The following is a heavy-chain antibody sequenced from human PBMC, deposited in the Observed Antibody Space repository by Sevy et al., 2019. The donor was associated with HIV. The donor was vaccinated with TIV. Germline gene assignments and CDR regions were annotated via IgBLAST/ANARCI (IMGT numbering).Heavy chain of an antibody. Sequence: ASVNVSCKASGFTFTSSAVQWVRQARGQRLEWIGWIVVGSGNTNYAQKFQERVTITRDMSTSTAYMELSSLRSEDTAVYYCAADLGCSGGSCYSHDAFDIWGQGTMVTVSS. CDR2: IVVGSGNT. CDR1: GFTFTSSA. CDR3: AADLGCSGGSCYSHDAFDI. D-gene: IGHD2-15*01. V-gene: IGHV1-58*01. J-gene: IGHJ3*02.